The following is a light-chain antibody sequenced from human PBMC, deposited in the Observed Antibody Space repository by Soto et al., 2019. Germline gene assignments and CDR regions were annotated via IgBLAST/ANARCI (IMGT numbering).Light chain of an antibody. Sequence: DIVMTQSPLSLPVTPGEPASISCRSSQSLLHSNGYNYLDWYLQKPGQSPQLLIYLGSNRASGVPDRFSGSGSGTYFTLKISRVEAEYVGVYYCMQALQTPTFGQGTKVEIK. CDR3: MQALQTPT. J-gene: IGKJ1*01. V-gene: IGKV2-28*01. CDR1: QSLLHSNGYNY. CDR2: LGS.